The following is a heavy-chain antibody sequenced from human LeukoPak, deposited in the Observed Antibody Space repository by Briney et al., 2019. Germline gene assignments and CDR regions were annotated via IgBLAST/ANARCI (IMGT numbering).Heavy chain of an antibody. J-gene: IGHJ4*02. CDR2: ISYDGSNE. CDR3: AKDRVNYYDSSGYYYYFDY. Sequence: PGRSLRLSCAASGFXFSSYGIHWVRQAPGKGLEWVAVISYDGSNEYYADSVKGRFTISRDNSKNTLYLQMNSLRAEDTAVYYCAKDRVNYYDSSGYYYYFDYWGQGTLVTVSS. V-gene: IGHV3-30*18. CDR1: GFXFSSYG. D-gene: IGHD3-22*01.